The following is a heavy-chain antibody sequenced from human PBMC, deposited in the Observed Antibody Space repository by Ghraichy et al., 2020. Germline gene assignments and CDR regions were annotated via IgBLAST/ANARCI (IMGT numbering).Heavy chain of an antibody. Sequence: LTCAASGFTFSSYNMNWVRQAPGKGLEWVSSISHDSDLTYYADSVKGRFTVSRDNAKNLMYLQMNSLRAEDTAVYYCARGYDDYDYSGGQGTLVTVSS. CDR3: ARGYDDYDYS. CDR2: ISHDSDLT. D-gene: IGHD3-16*01. V-gene: IGHV3-21*01. J-gene: IGHJ4*02. CDR1: GFTFSSYN.